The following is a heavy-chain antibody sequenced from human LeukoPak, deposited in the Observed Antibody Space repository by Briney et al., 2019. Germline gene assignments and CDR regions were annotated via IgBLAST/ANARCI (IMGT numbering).Heavy chain of an antibody. CDR1: GGSFSGYY. CDR2: INHSGST. CDR3: ARPRYRRYAFDI. Sequence: SETLSLTCAVYGGSFSGYYWSWVRQPPGKGLEWIGEINHSGSTNYNPSLKSRVTISVDTSKNQFSLKLSSVTAADTAVYYRARPRYRRYAFDIWGQGTMVTVSS. J-gene: IGHJ3*02. V-gene: IGHV4-34*01. D-gene: IGHD3-16*02.